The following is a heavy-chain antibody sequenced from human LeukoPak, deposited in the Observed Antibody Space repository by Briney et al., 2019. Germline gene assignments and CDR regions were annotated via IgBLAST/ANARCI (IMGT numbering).Heavy chain of an antibody. Sequence: GGSLRLSCAASGFTFSSNYMSWVRQAPGKGLEWVSVIYSGGSTYYAHSVKGLFTISRHNSKHTLYLQMNSLRAEDTAVYYCARENVAYYDSSGYYSPWGQGTLVTVSS. J-gene: IGHJ5*02. CDR1: GFTFSSNY. CDR3: ARENVAYYDSSGYYSP. CDR2: IYSGGST. V-gene: IGHV3-53*04. D-gene: IGHD3-22*01.